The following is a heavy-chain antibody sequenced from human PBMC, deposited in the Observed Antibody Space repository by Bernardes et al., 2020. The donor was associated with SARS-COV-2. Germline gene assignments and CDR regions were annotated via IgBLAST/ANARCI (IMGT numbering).Heavy chain of an antibody. V-gene: IGHV3-23*01. J-gene: IGHJ6*03. CDR2: ISSSGGTT. CDR1: GFTFINYA. CDR3: AKTGRRALRSSHRGYYTYTNG. Sequence: GGSLRLSCAASGFTFINYAMNWVRQAPGKGLEWVSAISSSGGTTYYADSVKGRFTISRDNSKNTLYLQMNSLRAEDTAVYYCAKTGRRALRSSHRGYYTYTNGWSKESTVTVS. D-gene: IGHD2-2*01.